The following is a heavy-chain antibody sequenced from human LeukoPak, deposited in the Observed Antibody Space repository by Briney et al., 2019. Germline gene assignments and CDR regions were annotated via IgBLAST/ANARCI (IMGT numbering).Heavy chain of an antibody. V-gene: IGHV1-8*01. Sequence: ASVKVSCKASGYTFTSYDINWVRQATGQGLEWMGWMNPNSGNTGYAQKFQGRVTMTRDTSTSTVYMELSSLRSEDTAVYYCARNQGYCSGGSCYSARFDPWGQGTLVTVSS. D-gene: IGHD2-15*01. J-gene: IGHJ5*02. CDR3: ARNQGYCSGGSCYSARFDP. CDR1: GYTFTSYD. CDR2: MNPNSGNT.